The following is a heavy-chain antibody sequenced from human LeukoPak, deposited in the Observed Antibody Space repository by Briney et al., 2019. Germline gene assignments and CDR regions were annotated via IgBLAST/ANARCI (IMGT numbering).Heavy chain of an antibody. Sequence: GGSLRLSCVASGFSFNTYGVTWVRQAPGKGLEWVSSISRITTTIDYADSVKGRFTISRDNSKNTLYLQMNSLRAEDTAVYYCARAPGQWLAFDYWGQGTLVTVSS. J-gene: IGHJ4*02. V-gene: IGHV3-48*01. D-gene: IGHD6-19*01. CDR3: ARAPGQWLAFDY. CDR2: ISRITTTI. CDR1: GFSFNTYG.